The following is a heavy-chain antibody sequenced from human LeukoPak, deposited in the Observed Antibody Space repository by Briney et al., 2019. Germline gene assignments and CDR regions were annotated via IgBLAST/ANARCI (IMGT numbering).Heavy chain of an antibody. Sequence: SETLSLTCTVSGGSVSSGNYWSWIRQPPGKGLEWIGYIYYSGSTNYNPSLKSRVTISVDTSKNQFSLKLSSVTAADTAMYHCARERWLGHSLDYWGQGTLVTVSS. V-gene: IGHV4-61*01. CDR3: ARERWLGHSLDY. CDR1: GGSVSSGNY. CDR2: IYYSGST. J-gene: IGHJ4*02. D-gene: IGHD6-19*01.